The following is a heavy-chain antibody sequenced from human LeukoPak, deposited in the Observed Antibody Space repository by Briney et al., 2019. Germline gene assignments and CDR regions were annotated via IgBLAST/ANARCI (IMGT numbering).Heavy chain of an antibody. Sequence: PSETLSLTCTVSGGSISSSSYYWDWIRQPPGKGLEWIGSIYYSGSTYYNPSLKSRVTISVDTSKNQFSLKLSSVTAADTALYYCARHYRLLWFGGGDYWGQGTLVTVSS. CDR2: IYYSGST. D-gene: IGHD3-10*01. J-gene: IGHJ4*02. V-gene: IGHV4-39*01. CDR3: ARHYRLLWFGGGDY. CDR1: GGSISSSSYY.